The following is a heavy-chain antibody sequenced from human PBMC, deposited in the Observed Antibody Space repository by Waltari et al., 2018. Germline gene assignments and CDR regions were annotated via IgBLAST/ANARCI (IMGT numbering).Heavy chain of an antibody. CDR3: ARVEPADYIGTDY. D-gene: IGHD3-10*01. V-gene: IGHV3-74*01. Sequence: EVRLVESGGGSVQPGGSLRLSCEVSGFTFSDYWMHWVRQSPGKGLMWVARISNEVPRTRYADSVEGRFTISRDNTKNTLYLQMHSLTAEDTAVYFCARVEPADYIGTDYWGPGTLVTVSS. J-gene: IGHJ4*02. CDR2: ISNEVPRT. CDR1: GFTFSDYW.